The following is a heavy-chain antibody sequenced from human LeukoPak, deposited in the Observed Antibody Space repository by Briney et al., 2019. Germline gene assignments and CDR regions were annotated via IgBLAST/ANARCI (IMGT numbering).Heavy chain of an antibody. CDR2: INSDGSST. J-gene: IGHJ4*02. D-gene: IGHD3-10*01. CDR1: GFTFSSYW. V-gene: IGHV3-74*01. CDR3: AKDYSSGSSFDY. Sequence: PGGSLRLSCAASGFTFSSYWMHWVRQAPGKGLVWVSRINSDGSSTSYADSVKGRFTVSRDNAKNTLYLQMNSLRAEDTAVYYCAKDYSSGSSFDYWGQGTLVTVSS.